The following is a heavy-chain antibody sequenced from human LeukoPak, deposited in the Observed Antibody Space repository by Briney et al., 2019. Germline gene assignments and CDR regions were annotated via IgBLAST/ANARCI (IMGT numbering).Heavy chain of an antibody. V-gene: IGHV1-69*04. D-gene: IGHD1-26*01. Sequence: SVNVSCKASGGTFSSYAISWVRQAPGQGLEWMGRIIPILGIANYAQKFQGRVTITADKSTSTAYMELSSLRSEDTAVYYCARDWQERTPNWFDPWGQGTLVTVSS. CDR2: IIPILGIA. J-gene: IGHJ5*02. CDR3: ARDWQERTPNWFDP. CDR1: GGTFSSYA.